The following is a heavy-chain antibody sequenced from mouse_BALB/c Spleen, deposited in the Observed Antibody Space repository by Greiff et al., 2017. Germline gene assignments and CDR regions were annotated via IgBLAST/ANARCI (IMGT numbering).Heavy chain of an antibody. CDR3: ASGSHFDY. CDR1: GYSITSGYY. V-gene: IGHV3-6*02. J-gene: IGHJ2*01. CDR2: ISYDGSN. Sequence: EVQVVESGPGLVKPSQSLSLTCSVTGYSITSGYYWNWIRQFPGNKLEWMGYISYDGSNNYNPSLKNRISITRDTSKNQFFLKLNSVTTEDTATYYCASGSHFDYWGQGTTLTVSS.